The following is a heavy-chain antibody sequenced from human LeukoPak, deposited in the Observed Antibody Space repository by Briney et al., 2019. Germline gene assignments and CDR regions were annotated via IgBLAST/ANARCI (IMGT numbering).Heavy chain of an antibody. J-gene: IGHJ3*02. CDR1: GFTFSSYS. Sequence: GGSLRLSCAPSGFTFSSYSMNWVRQAPGKGLEWVSSISSSSSYIYYADSVKGRFTISRDNAKNSLYLQMNSLRAEDTAVYYCARDRFYYYDSSGCYRDAFDIWGQGTMVTVSS. CDR2: ISSSSSYI. D-gene: IGHD3-22*01. V-gene: IGHV3-21*01. CDR3: ARDRFYYYDSSGCYRDAFDI.